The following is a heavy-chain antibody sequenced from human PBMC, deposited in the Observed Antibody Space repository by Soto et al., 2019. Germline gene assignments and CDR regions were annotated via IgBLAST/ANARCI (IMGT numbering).Heavy chain of an antibody. Sequence: PGGSLRLSCAASGFTFSSYAMHWVRQAPGKGLEWVAVISYDGSNKYYADSVKGRFTISRVNSKNTLYLQMNSLRAEDTAVYYCARPLWRDDYNWGYFDLWGRGTLVTVSS. CDR2: ISYDGSNK. CDR1: GFTFSSYA. CDR3: ARPLWRDDYNWGYFDL. D-gene: IGHD4-4*01. J-gene: IGHJ2*01. V-gene: IGHV3-30-3*01.